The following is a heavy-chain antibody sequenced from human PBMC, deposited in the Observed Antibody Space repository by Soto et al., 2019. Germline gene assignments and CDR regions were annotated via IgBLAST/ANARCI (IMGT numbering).Heavy chain of an antibody. D-gene: IGHD3-16*01. CDR1: GYTFTSYA. Sequence: ASVKGACKASGYTFTSYAMHWVRQAPGQRLEWMGWINAGNGNTKYSQKFQGRVTITRDTSASTAYMELSSLRSEDTAVYYCARDNFGVCSSSYHYYRMDVWGQGSTVTVS. V-gene: IGHV1-3*01. CDR3: ARDNFGVCSSSYHYYRMDV. CDR2: INAGNGNT. J-gene: IGHJ6*02.